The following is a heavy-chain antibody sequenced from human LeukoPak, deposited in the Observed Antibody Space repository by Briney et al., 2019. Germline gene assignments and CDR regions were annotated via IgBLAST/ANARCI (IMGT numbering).Heavy chain of an antibody. Sequence: PGGSLRLSCAASGFTFSSNWMHWVRQAPGKGLEWVSAISGSGDSTYYADSVKGRFTISRDNSKNTLYLQMNSLRAEDTASYYCAKAYALGYCSRISCHDFDYWGQGTLVTVSS. CDR2: ISGSGDST. D-gene: IGHD2-2*01. CDR1: GFTFSSNW. V-gene: IGHV3-23*01. J-gene: IGHJ4*02. CDR3: AKAYALGYCSRISCHDFDY.